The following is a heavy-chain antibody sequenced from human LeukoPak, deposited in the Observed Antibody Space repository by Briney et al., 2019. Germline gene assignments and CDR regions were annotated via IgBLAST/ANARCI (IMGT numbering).Heavy chain of an antibody. Sequence: PSETLSLTCTVSGGSMSRYYWSFIRQSAGKGLEWIGRTHTTGTTWYNASLESRVTMSIDASKNQFSLRLTSVTAADTAVYYCARGDYYDGGGRNWFDPWGQGTLVTVSS. J-gene: IGHJ5*02. V-gene: IGHV4-4*07. CDR1: GGSMSRYY. D-gene: IGHD3-16*01. CDR2: THTTGTT. CDR3: ARGDYYDGGGRNWFDP.